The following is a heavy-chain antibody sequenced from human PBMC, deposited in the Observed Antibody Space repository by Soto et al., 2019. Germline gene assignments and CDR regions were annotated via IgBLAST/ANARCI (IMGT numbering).Heavy chain of an antibody. D-gene: IGHD3-3*01. V-gene: IGHV4-30-4*01. J-gene: IGHJ4*02. CDR2: IYYSGST. CDR1: GGSISSGDYY. CDR3: ASRAFWRGYHYQSDY. Sequence: TLSLTCTVSGGSISSGDYYWSWIRQPPGKGLEWIGYIYYSGSTYYNPSLKSRVTISVDTSKNQFSLKLSSVTAADTAVYYCASRAFWRGYHYQSDYCGPGTLGTVSS.